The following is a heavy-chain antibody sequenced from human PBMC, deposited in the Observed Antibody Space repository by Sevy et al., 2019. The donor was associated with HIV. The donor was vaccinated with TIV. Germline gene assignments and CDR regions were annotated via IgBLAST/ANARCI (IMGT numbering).Heavy chain of an antibody. CDR3: ASQGREYLRWFDP. V-gene: IGHV3-53*01. J-gene: IGHJ5*02. CDR1: GFTVSSNY. Sequence: GGSLRLSCAASGFTVSSNYMSWVRQAPGKGLEWVSVIYSGGSTYYADSVKGRFTISRDNSKNTLYLQMNSLGAEDTAVYYCASQGREYLRWFDPWGQGTLVTVSS. D-gene: IGHD2-2*01. CDR2: IYSGGST.